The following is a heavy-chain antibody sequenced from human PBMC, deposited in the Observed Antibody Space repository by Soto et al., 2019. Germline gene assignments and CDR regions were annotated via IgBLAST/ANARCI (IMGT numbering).Heavy chain of an antibody. V-gene: IGHV4-59*01. CDR3: AREGSYKNYYYYGMDV. J-gene: IGHJ6*02. D-gene: IGHD2-15*01. Sequence: SETLSLTCTVSGGSISSYYWSWIRQPPGKGLEWIGYIYYSGSTNYNPSLNSRVTISVDTSKNQSSLKLSSVTAADTAVYYCAREGSYKNYYYYGMDVWGQGTTVTVSS. CDR2: IYYSGST. CDR1: GGSISSYY.